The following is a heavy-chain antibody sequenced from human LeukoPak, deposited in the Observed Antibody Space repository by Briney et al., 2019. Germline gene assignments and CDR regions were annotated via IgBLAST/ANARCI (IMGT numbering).Heavy chain of an antibody. D-gene: IGHD2-2*01. J-gene: IGHJ6*03. Sequence: GGSLRLSCTTSGFIFSNYAVNWVRQAPGKGLEWVAVISFDGSSKDYAESVRGRFTVSRDNSKNTLYLQMNSLRVEDTAVYYCAKAADQYYYYYFYYMDVWGKGTTVTVSS. CDR2: ISFDGSSK. CDR3: AKAADQYYYYYFYYMDV. V-gene: IGHV3-30*18. CDR1: GFIFSNYA.